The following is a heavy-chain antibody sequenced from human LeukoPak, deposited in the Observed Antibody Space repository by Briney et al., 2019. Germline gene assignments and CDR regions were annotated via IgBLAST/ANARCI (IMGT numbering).Heavy chain of an antibody. V-gene: IGHV1-2*02. CDR2: INPNSGDT. CDR1: GYTFTAYY. J-gene: IGHJ4*02. D-gene: IGHD4-11*01. Sequence: ASVKVSCKAPGYTFTAYYTHWVRQAPGQGLEWMAWINPNSGDTNYAQKFLGRVTVTSDTSISTAYMELSRLTSDDTAVYYCARDLTRLDVDDYWGQGTLVTVSS. CDR3: ARDLTRLDVDDY.